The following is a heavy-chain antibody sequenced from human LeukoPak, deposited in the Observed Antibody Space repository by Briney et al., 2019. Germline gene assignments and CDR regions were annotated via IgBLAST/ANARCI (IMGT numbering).Heavy chain of an antibody. J-gene: IGHJ4*02. D-gene: IGHD3-22*01. CDR3: ARGLPGYYDSSGSPGDY. V-gene: IGHV1-69*13. Sequence: ASVKVSCKASGGTFSSYAISWVRQAPGQGLEWMGGIIPIFGTANYAQKFQGRVTITADESTSTAYMELSSLRSEDTAVYYCARGLPGYYDSSGSPGDYWGQGTPVTVSS. CDR1: GGTFSSYA. CDR2: IIPIFGTA.